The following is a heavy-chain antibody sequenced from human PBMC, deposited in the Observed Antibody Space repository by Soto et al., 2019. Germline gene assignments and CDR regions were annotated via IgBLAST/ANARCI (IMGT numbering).Heavy chain of an antibody. Sequence: TLSLTCAVARGSISRGGYAWAWIRKPPGKGLEWVGHIYQSGSTYYNPYLISRVTKAADRSKNQFSLNLASVTAADTADYYCARSYSGGDAYFDYLSQGTVVTISS. CDR3: ARSYSGGDAYFDY. D-gene: IGHD2-21*02. V-gene: IGHV4-30-2*01. CDR1: RGSISRGGYA. CDR2: IYQSGST. J-gene: IGHJ4*02.